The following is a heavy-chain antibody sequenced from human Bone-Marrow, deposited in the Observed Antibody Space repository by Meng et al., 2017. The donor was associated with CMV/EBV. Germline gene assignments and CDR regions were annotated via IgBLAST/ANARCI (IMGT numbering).Heavy chain of an antibody. CDR1: GFTFSSYA. D-gene: IGHD6-13*01. CDR2: IYSGGSST. V-gene: IGHV3-23*03. J-gene: IGHJ6*02. CDR3: ARDSDYSSYYYGMDV. Sequence: GESLKISCAASGFTFSSYAMSWVRQAPGKGLEWVSVIYSGGSSTYYADSVKGRFTISRDNAKNSLYLQMNSLRAEDTAVYYCARDSDYSSYYYGMDVWGQGTTVTVSS.